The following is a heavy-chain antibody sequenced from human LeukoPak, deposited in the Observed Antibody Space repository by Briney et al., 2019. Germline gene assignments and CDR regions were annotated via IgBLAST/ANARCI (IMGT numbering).Heavy chain of an antibody. CDR1: GFTLSSYA. V-gene: IGHV3-23*01. J-gene: IGHJ4*02. CDR2: ISGSNTRT. Sequence: PGGSLRLSCAASGFTLSSYAMSWVRQAPGKGLEWVSAISGSNTRTYYADSVKGRFTISRDNSKNILYLQMNSLRAEDTAVYYCAKQIFGVVIGPEFDYWGQGILVTVSS. D-gene: IGHD3-3*01. CDR3: AKQIFGVVIGPEFDY.